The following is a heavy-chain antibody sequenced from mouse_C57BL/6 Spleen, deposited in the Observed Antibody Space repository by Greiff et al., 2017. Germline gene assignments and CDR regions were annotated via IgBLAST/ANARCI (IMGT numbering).Heavy chain of an antibody. CDR1: GYTFTDYY. D-gene: IGHD2-3*01. CDR3: ARGEIYDGYYDYAMDY. CDR2: INPYNGGT. Sequence: EVQLQQSGPVLVKPGASVKMSCKASGYTFTDYYMNWVKQSHGKSLEWIGVINPYNGGTSYNQKFKGKATLTVDKSSSTAYMELNSLTSEDSAVYYCARGEIYDGYYDYAMDYWGQGTSVTVSS. V-gene: IGHV1-19*01. J-gene: IGHJ4*01.